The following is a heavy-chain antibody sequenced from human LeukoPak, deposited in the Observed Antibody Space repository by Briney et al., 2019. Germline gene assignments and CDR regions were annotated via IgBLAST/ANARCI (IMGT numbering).Heavy chain of an antibody. CDR2: INPNSGGT. D-gene: IGHD3-22*01. V-gene: IGHV1-2*02. J-gene: IGHJ6*03. Sequence: WASVKVSCKASGYTFTSYYMHWVRQTPGQGLEWMGWINPNSGGTNYAQKFQGRVTMTRDTSISTAYMELSSLRSDDTAVYYCARNPHSGYYPQRYYMDVWGKGTTVTVSS. CDR1: GYTFTSYY. CDR3: ARNPHSGYYPQRYYMDV.